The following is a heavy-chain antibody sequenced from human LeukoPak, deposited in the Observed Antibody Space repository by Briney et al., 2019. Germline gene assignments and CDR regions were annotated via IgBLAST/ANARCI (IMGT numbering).Heavy chain of an antibody. CDR3: AKSNEGITMIATCMDV. J-gene: IGHJ6*02. CDR1: GFTFSSYG. D-gene: IGHD3-22*01. Sequence: PGGSLRLSCAASGFTFSSYGMHWVRQAPGKGLEWVAVISYDGSNKYYADSVKGRFTISRDNSKNTLYLQMNSLRAEDTAVYYCAKSNEGITMIATCMDVWGQGTTVTVSS. CDR2: ISYDGSNK. V-gene: IGHV3-30*18.